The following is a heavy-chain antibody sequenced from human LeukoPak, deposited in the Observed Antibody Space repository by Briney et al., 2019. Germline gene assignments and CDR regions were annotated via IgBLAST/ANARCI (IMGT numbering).Heavy chain of an antibody. V-gene: IGHV3-21*01. CDR2: ISSQGSYI. CDR3: ARESPVDTAMADPTTVTTQSFDY. CDR1: GFTFSDYS. D-gene: IGHD5-18*01. Sequence: GGSLRLSCVVSGFTFSDYSMSWVRQPPGKGLEWVSSISSQGSYIYYADSVKGRFTISRDNAKNSLYLQMNSLRAEDTAVYYCARESPVDTAMADPTTVTTQSFDYWGQGTLVTVSS. J-gene: IGHJ4*02.